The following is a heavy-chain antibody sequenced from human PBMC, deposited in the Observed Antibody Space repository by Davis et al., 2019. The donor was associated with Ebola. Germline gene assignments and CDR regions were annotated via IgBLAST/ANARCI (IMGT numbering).Heavy chain of an antibody. J-gene: IGHJ4*02. V-gene: IGHV1-8*01. Sequence: AASVKVSCKASGYTFTSYDINWVRQATGQGLEWMGWMNPNSGNTGYAQKFQGRVTMTRNTSISTAYMELSSLRSKDTAVYYCARVKGSRQWLVPGHQAYPPDYWGQGTLVTVSS. CDR3: ARVKGSRQWLVPGHQAYPPDY. CDR1: GYTFTSYD. CDR2: MNPNSGNT. D-gene: IGHD6-19*01.